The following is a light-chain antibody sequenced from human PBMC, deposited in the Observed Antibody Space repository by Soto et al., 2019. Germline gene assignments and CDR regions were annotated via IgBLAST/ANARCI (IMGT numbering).Light chain of an antibody. J-gene: IGKJ1*01. V-gene: IGKV3-20*01. Sequence: EIVLTQSPGTLSLSPGDGATLSCRASQSVSSNYLAWYQLKPGQAPRLLIYGASIRATGIPDRFSGSGSGTDFTLTIRRLEPEDFAIYFCHQYGSSPRTFGQGTKVEIK. CDR3: HQYGSSPRT. CDR2: GAS. CDR1: QSVSSNY.